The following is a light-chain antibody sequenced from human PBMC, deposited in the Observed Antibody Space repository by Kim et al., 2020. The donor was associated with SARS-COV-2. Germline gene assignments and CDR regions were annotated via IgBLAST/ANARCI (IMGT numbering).Light chain of an antibody. J-gene: IGLJ2*01. V-gene: IGLV1-44*01. CDR1: TSNIGSNT. Sequence: QSVLTQPPSVSGAPGQRATISCSGGTSNIGSNTVNWYQQFPGSAPQILIFKDDQRHSGGPDRFSASKSGASASLAISVLQSEDEALYFCATWDDDVHGRVFGGGTKLTVL. CDR2: KDD. CDR3: ATWDDDVHGRV.